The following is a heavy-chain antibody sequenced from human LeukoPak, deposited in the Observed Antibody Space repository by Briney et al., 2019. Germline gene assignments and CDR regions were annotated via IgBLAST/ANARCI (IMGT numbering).Heavy chain of an antibody. CDR3: ARDLSDYYGSGSYRPIDAFDI. Sequence: PSETLSLTCAVYGGSFSGYYWSRIRQPPGKGLEWIGEINHSGSLNYNPSLKSRVTISIDTSKNQFSLKLSPVTAADTAVYYCARDLSDYYGSGSYRPIDAFDIWGQGTMVTVSS. CDR2: INHSGSL. D-gene: IGHD3-10*01. V-gene: IGHV4-34*01. CDR1: GGSFSGYY. J-gene: IGHJ3*02.